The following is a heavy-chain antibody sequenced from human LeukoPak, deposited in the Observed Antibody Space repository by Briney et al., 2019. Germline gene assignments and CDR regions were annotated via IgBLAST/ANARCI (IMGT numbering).Heavy chain of an antibody. Sequence: GSLRLSCAASGFTLSSYSMNWVRQAPGKGLEWVSSISSSSSYIYYADSVKGRFTISRDNAKNSLYLQMNSLRAEDTAVYYCARDGYSYGYYFDYWGQGTLVTVSS. CDR1: GFTLSSYS. J-gene: IGHJ4*02. V-gene: IGHV3-21*01. CDR3: ARDGYSYGYYFDY. D-gene: IGHD5-18*01. CDR2: ISSSSSYI.